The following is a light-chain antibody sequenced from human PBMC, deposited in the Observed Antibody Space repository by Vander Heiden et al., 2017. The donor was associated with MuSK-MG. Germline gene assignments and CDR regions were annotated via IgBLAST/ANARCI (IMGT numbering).Light chain of an antibody. V-gene: IGLV2-14*01. J-gene: IGLJ1*01. Sequence: QSALTQPASVSGSPGQSITISCTGASSDVGRYNYVSWYQQHPGQAPKLMIYEVSKRPSGVSNRFSGSKSGSTASLTISGLQAEDEADDYCTSYTGSSTLYVFGTGTKVTVL. CDR3: TSYTGSSTLYV. CDR1: SSDVGRYNY. CDR2: EVS.